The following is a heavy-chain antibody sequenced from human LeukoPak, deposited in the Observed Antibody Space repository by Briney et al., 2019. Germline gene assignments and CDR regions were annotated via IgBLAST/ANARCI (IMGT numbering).Heavy chain of an antibody. J-gene: IGHJ4*02. CDR3: ANAGAYYNFWSGYSGDQFDY. CDR1: GGSFSGYY. D-gene: IGHD3-3*01. Sequence: SETLSLTCAVYGGSFSGYYWGWIRQPPGKGLEWIGNIYYSGSTYYNPSLKSRLTISVDTSKNQFSLRLNSVTAADTAVYYCANAGAYYNFWSGYSGDQFDYWGQGTLVTVSS. V-gene: IGHV4-34*01. CDR2: IYYSGST.